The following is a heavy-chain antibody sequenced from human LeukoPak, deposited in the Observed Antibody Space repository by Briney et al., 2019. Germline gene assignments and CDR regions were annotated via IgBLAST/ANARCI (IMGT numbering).Heavy chain of an antibody. Sequence: SVKVSCKASGGTFSSYAISWVRQAPGQGLEWMGGIIPIFGTANYAQKFQGRVTITADESTSTAYMELSSLRSEDTAVYYCARVPWIQLFTPCYYYYMDVWGKGTTVTVSS. CDR2: IIPIFGTA. CDR1: GGTFSSYA. CDR3: ARVPWIQLFTPCYYYYMDV. V-gene: IGHV1-69*13. J-gene: IGHJ6*03. D-gene: IGHD5-18*01.